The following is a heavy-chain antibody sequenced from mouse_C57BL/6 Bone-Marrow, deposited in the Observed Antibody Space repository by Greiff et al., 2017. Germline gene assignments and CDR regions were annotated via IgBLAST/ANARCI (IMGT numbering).Heavy chain of an antibody. V-gene: IGHV1-15*01. D-gene: IGHD2-2*01. J-gene: IGHJ2*01. CDR2: IDPETGGT. Sequence: LVESGAELVWPGASVTLSCKASGYTFTDYEMHWVKQTPVHGLEWIGAIDPETGGTAYNQKFKGKAILTADKSSSTAYMELRSLTSEDSAVYYGTRGENGYDDYWGQGTTLTVSS. CDR3: TRGENGYDDY. CDR1: GYTFTDYE.